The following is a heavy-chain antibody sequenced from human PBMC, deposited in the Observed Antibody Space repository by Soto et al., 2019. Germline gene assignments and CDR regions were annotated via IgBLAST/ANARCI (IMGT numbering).Heavy chain of an antibody. V-gene: IGHV1-69*13. CDR3: GRYCSGGSCHTLDYYGMDV. CDR2: IIPVFGTT. J-gene: IGHJ6*02. D-gene: IGHD2-15*01. Sequence: SVKVSCKASGGTFRNYGIGWVRQAPGQGLEWMGGIIPVFGTTNYAQKFQGRVTITADESTSTAYIEVSSLRSEDTAMFYCGRYCSGGSCHTLDYYGMDVWGRGTTVTVSS. CDR1: GGTFRNYG.